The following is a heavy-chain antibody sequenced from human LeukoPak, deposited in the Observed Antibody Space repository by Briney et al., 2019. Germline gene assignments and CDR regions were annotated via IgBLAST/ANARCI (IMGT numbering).Heavy chain of an antibody. V-gene: IGHV4-38-2*01. Sequence: SETLSLTCAVSGYSISSGYYWGWIRQPPGKGLEWIGSIYHSGSTYYNPSLKSRVTISVDTSKNQFSLKLSSVTAADTAVYYCARLIITGGYFDYWGQGTLVTVSS. CDR3: ARLIITGGYFDY. D-gene: IGHD1-20*01. J-gene: IGHJ4*02. CDR1: GYSISSGYY. CDR2: IYHSGST.